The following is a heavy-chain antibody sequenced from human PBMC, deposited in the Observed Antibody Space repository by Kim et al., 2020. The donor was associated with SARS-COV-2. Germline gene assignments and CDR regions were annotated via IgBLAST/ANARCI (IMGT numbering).Heavy chain of an antibody. D-gene: IGHD6-13*01. V-gene: IGHV3-9*01. Sequence: GGSLRLSCAASGFTFGNYAIHWVRQAPGMGLEWVSGISWNSDEIGYADPVKGRFTISRDNAKSSLYLQMSSLRAEDTALYYCAKDIYSITRYGMDVWGQGTSVTVSS. CDR2: ISWNSDEI. CDR1: GFTFGNYA. CDR3: AKDIYSITRYGMDV. J-gene: IGHJ6*02.